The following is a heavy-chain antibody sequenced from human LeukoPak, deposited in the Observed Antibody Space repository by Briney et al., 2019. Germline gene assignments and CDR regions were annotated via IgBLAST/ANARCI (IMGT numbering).Heavy chain of an antibody. J-gene: IGHJ4*02. CDR3: AKADRDYDYVWGSYRPTTFDY. V-gene: IGHV3-21*01. CDR1: GFTFSSYS. CDR2: ISSSSSYK. Sequence: TGGSLRLSCAASGFTFSSYSMNWVRQAPGKGLEWVSSISSSSSYKYYADSVKGRFTISRDNAKNSLYLQMNSLRAEDTAVYYCAKADRDYDYVWGSYRPTTFDYWGQGTLVTVSS. D-gene: IGHD3-16*02.